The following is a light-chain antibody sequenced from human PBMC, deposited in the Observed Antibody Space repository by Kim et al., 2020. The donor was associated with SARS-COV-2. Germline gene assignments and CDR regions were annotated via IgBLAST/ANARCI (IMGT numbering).Light chain of an antibody. CDR3: QTWGTGIMV. V-gene: IGLV4-69*01. CDR2: VDSDGSH. J-gene: IGLJ2*01. CDR1: SGHSSYA. Sequence: QLVLTQSPSASASLGASVKLTCTVSSGHSSYAIAWHQQQPEKGPRYLMKVDSDGSHNKGDGIPDRFSGSSSGAERYLTISSLQSEDEADYYCQTWGTGIMVFGGGTQLTVL.